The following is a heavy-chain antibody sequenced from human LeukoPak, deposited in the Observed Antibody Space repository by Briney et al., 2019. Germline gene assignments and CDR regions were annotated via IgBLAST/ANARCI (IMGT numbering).Heavy chain of an antibody. V-gene: IGHV3-48*01. CDR2: ISNSGSTT. J-gene: IGHJ4*02. CDR1: GFTFSSYS. CDR3: ARGGTAVARGEY. Sequence: GGSLRLSCAASGFTFSSYSMNWVRQAPGKGLEWASYISNSGSTTYYADSVKGRFTISRDNAKNSLYLQMNSLRVEGTAVYYCARGGTAVARGEYWGQGTLVTVSS. D-gene: IGHD6-19*01.